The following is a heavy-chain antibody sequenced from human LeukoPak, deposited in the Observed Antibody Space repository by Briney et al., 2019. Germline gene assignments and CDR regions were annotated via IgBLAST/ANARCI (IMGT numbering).Heavy chain of an antibody. J-gene: IGHJ4*02. CDR2: IYYSGST. Sequence: SETLSLTCTVSGGSISSSSYYWGWIRQPPGKGLEWIGSIYYSGSTYYNPSLKSRVTISVDTSKNQFSLKLSSVTAADTAVYYCARGPRSGYYYAYYYFDYWGQGTLVTVSS. CDR1: GGSISSSSYY. V-gene: IGHV4-39*07. D-gene: IGHD3-22*01. CDR3: ARGPRSGYYYAYYYFDY.